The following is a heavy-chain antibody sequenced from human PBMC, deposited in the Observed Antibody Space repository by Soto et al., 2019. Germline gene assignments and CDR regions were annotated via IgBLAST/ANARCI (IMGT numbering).Heavy chain of an antibody. V-gene: IGHV3-30*18. CDR3: AKDVVVGATTGLGDYYYYYYGMDV. Sequence: GSLRLSCAASGFTFSSYGMHWVRQAPGKGLEWVAVISYDGSNKYYADSVKGRFTISRDNSKNTLYLQMNSLRAEDTAVYYCAKDVVVGATTGLGDYYYYYYGMDVWGQGTTVTVSS. CDR2: ISYDGSNK. D-gene: IGHD1-26*01. J-gene: IGHJ6*02. CDR1: GFTFSSYG.